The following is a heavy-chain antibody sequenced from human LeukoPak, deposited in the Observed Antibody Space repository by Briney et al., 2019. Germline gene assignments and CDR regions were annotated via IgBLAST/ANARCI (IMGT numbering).Heavy chain of an antibody. CDR1: GFTFSSYA. CDR2: IKQDGSEK. V-gene: IGHV3-7*01. Sequence: GGSLRLSCAASGFTFSSYAMSWARQAPGKGLEWVANIKQDGSEKYYVDSVKGRFTISRDNAKNSLYLQMNSLRAEDTAVYYCARVVMYYYDSSPRALDYWGQGTLVTVSS. J-gene: IGHJ4*02. D-gene: IGHD3-22*01. CDR3: ARVVMYYYDSSPRALDY.